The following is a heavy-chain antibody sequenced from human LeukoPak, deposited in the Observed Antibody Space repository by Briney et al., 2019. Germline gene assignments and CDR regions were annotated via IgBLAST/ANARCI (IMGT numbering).Heavy chain of an antibody. Sequence: GASVKVSCKASGYTFTNYGITWVRQAPGQGLEWMGWISGYNGNTNSAQKLQGRVTMTTDTSTSTAYMELRSLRSDDTAVYYCARGPPYYGSGKAFDYWGQGTQVTVSS. J-gene: IGHJ4*02. CDR3: ARGPPYYGSGKAFDY. CDR1: GYTFTNYG. D-gene: IGHD3-10*01. CDR2: ISGYNGNT. V-gene: IGHV1-18*01.